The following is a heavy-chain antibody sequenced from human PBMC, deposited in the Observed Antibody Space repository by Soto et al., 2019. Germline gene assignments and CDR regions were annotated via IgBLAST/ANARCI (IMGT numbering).Heavy chain of an antibody. Sequence: SETLSLTCTVSGGSISSYYWSWIRQPPGKGLEWIGYIYYSGSTNYNPSLKSRVTISVDTSKNQFSLKLSSVTAADTVVYYCVRHHGCSSTSCYGAFDIWGQGTMVTVSS. D-gene: IGHD2-2*01. CDR3: VRHHGCSSTSCYGAFDI. J-gene: IGHJ3*02. V-gene: IGHV4-59*08. CDR1: GGSISSYY. CDR2: IYYSGST.